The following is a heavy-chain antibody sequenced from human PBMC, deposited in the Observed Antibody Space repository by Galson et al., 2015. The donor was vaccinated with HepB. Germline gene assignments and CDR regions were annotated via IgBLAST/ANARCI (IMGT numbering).Heavy chain of an antibody. CDR3: ARDLSLDY. V-gene: IGHV1-18*04. D-gene: IGHD3-3*02. J-gene: IGHJ4*02. Sequence: SVKVSCKAFGYTFTSHTFSWVRQAPGQGLEWMGWISAYNGNTNYAQKFQDRVTMTTDTSASTAYMELRSRRSDDTAVYYCARDLSLDYWGQGTLVTVSS. CDR2: ISAYNGNT. CDR1: GYTFTSHT.